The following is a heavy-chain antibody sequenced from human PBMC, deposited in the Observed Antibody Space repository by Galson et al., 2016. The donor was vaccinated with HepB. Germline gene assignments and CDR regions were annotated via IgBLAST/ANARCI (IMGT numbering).Heavy chain of an antibody. D-gene: IGHD2-15*01. V-gene: IGHV3-23*01. CDR2: ISGNGVNT. CDR3: AKDEGEWVSATFWLDP. Sequence: SLRLSCAASGFSFSNYAMTWVRQAPGKGLDWVSSISGNGVNTYYADSVKGRFTISRDNSKNTLYLQMNSLRAEDTALYYCAKDEGEWVSATFWLDPWGQGTLVTVSS. CDR1: GFSFSNYA. J-gene: IGHJ5*02.